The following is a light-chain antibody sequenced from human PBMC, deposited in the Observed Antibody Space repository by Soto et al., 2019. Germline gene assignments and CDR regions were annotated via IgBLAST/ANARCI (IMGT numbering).Light chain of an antibody. CDR1: QSISSW. V-gene: IGKV1-5*01. J-gene: IGKJ1*01. CDR2: DAS. CDR3: QQYNSYWT. Sequence: DIQMTKSPSTLSASVGDRVTITCRASQSISSWLAWYQQKPGKAPKLLIYDASSLESGVPSRFSGSGSGTEFTLTISSLQPDDFATYYCQQYNSYWTFGQGTKVDNK.